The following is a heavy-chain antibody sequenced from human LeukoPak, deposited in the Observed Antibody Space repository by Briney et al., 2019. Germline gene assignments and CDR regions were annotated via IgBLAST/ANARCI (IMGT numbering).Heavy chain of an antibody. CDR1: GFTFSSYA. Sequence: GGSLRLSRAASGFTFSSYAMSWVRQAPGKGLEWVSAISGSGSSTYYADSVKGRFTISRDNSKNTLYLQMNSLRAEDTAVYYCAKDDGSSPLYYYMDVWGRGTTVTVSS. CDR2: ISGSGSST. D-gene: IGHD6-13*01. CDR3: AKDDGSSPLYYYMDV. V-gene: IGHV3-23*01. J-gene: IGHJ6*03.